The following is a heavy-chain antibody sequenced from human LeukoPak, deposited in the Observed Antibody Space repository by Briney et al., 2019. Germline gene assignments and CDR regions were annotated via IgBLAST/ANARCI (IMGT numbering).Heavy chain of an antibody. CDR1: GFTFSSYG. V-gene: IGHV3-33*01. J-gene: IGHJ4*02. CDR3: AAASGSYFSIGY. CDR2: IWYDGSNK. Sequence: GRSLRLPCAASGFTFSSYGMHWVRQAPGKGLEWVAVIWYDGSNKYYADSVKGRFTISRDNSKNTLYLQMNSLRAEDTAVYYCAAASGSYFSIGYWGQGTLVTVSS. D-gene: IGHD1-26*01.